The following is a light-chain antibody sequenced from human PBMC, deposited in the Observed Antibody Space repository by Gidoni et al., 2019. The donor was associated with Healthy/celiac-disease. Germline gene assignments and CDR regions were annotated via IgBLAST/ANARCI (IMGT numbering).Light chain of an antibody. V-gene: IGKV3-20*01. CDR3: RQYDSTTPYT. J-gene: IGKJ2*01. Sequence: ETVSTQSPCTLSLSPGEGATLSCRPCQSVSISYLAWYQQKPGRAPRILLYGASSRATGGPDRFSSSGSGTDFTLTISRLEPEDYAVYYCRQYDSTTPYTFGQGTKLEIK. CDR2: GAS. CDR1: QSVSISY.